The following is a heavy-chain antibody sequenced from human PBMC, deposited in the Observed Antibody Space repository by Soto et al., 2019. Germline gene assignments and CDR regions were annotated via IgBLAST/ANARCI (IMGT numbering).Heavy chain of an antibody. V-gene: IGHV2-5*02. CDR1: GFSLITTGAG. CDR3: ARRQSIMIRGANAFDI. CDR2: IYWDGEK. J-gene: IGHJ3*02. D-gene: IGHD3-10*01. Sequence: KESGPTLVPPTQTLTLTCSFSGFSLITTGAGVGWIRQPPGKAPEWLALIYWDGEKRYSPALKSRLTITKDSSKNQVVLTMTNMDPVDTATYYCARRQSIMIRGANAFDIWGQGTFLSVSS.